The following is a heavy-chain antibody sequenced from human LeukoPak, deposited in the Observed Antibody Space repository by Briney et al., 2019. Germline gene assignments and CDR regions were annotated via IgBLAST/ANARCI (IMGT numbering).Heavy chain of an antibody. D-gene: IGHD5-12*01. J-gene: IGHJ5*02. Sequence: AAVKVSCKASGYTFTHNFMHWVRQAPGQGLEWMGIINPSGDNTWYAQKFQGRVTMTRDMATSTDYMEVNSLRSEDTAVYYCARDNSMGDSAWWFDPWGQGTLVTVSS. CDR1: GYTFTHNF. CDR3: ARDNSMGDSAWWFDP. CDR2: INPSGDNT. V-gene: IGHV1-46*01.